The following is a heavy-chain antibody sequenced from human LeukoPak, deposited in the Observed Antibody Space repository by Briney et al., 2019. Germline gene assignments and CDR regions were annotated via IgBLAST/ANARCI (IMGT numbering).Heavy chain of an antibody. J-gene: IGHJ4*02. V-gene: IGHV3-21*01. D-gene: IGHD6-13*01. CDR1: GFTFSSYS. Sequence: GGSLRLSCAASGFTFSSYSMNWVRQAPGKGPEWVSSISSSSSYIYYADSVKGRFTISRDNAKNSLYLQMNSLRAEDTAVYYCARDESYSSSWPNFDYWGQGTLVTVSS. CDR3: ARDESYSSSWPNFDY. CDR2: ISSSSSYI.